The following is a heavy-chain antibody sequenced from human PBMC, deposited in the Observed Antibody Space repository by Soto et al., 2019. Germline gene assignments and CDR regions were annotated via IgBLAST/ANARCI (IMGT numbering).Heavy chain of an antibody. CDR1: GFTFSSYA. D-gene: IGHD3-22*01. Sequence: PGGSLRLSCAASGFTFSSYAMSWVRQAPGKGLEWVSAISGSGGSTYYADSVKGRFTISRDNSKNTLYLQMNSLRAEDTAVYYCAKDPSDYYDSSGYPYYFDYWGQGTLVTVSS. CDR2: ISGSGGST. V-gene: IGHV3-23*01. J-gene: IGHJ4*02. CDR3: AKDPSDYYDSSGYPYYFDY.